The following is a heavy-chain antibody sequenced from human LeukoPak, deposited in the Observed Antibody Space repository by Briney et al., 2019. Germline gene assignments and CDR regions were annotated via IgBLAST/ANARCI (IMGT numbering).Heavy chain of an antibody. CDR2: IYTSGST. J-gene: IGHJ4*02. D-gene: IGHD3-10*01. V-gene: IGHV4-61*02. CDR3: ARQTGSGLFSLP. CDR1: GGSISSGSYY. Sequence: SETLSLTCTVSGGSISSGSYYWSWIRQPAGKGLEWIGRIYTSGSTNYNPSLKSRVTISVDTSKNQFSLKLSSVTAADTAVYYCARQTGSGLFSLPGGQGTLVTVSS.